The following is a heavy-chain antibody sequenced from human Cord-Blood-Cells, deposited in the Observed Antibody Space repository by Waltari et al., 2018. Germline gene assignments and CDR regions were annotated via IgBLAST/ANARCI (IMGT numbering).Heavy chain of an antibody. CDR3: AKTRIVGALFDY. Sequence: QVQLQESGPGLVNPSETLSLSCAVSGYSNSSGYYWGWIRQPPGKGLEWIGGIYDSGTTYYNPSLKSRVTISVDTSKNQFSLKLSSVTAADTAVYYCAKTRIVGALFDYWGQGTLVTVSS. CDR2: IYDSGTT. CDR1: GYSNSSGYY. D-gene: IGHD1-26*01. J-gene: IGHJ4*02. V-gene: IGHV4-38-2*01.